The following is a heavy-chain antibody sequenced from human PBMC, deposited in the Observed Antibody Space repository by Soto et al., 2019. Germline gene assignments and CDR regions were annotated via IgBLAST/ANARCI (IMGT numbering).Heavy chain of an antibody. CDR3: AKDVVVGATPGLGDYYYYYGMDV. V-gene: IGHV3-30*18. J-gene: IGHJ6*02. D-gene: IGHD1-26*01. Sequence: GSLRLSCAASGFTFSSYGMHWFRQAPGKGLEWVAVISYDGSNKYYADSVKGRFTISRDNSKNTLYLQMNSLRAEDTAVYYCAKDVVVGATPGLGDYYYYYGMDVWGQGTTVTVSS. CDR2: ISYDGSNK. CDR1: GFTFSSYG.